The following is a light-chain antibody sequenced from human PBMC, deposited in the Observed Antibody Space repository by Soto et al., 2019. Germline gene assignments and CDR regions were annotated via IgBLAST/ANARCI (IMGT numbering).Light chain of an antibody. V-gene: IGKV1-27*01. Sequence: DIQMTQSPSSLSASVGDRITITCRASQDISNYLAWYQQKPGKVPKLLIYSASTLQSGVPSRFSGSGSGTDFTHTNSILQPEDVATYFCQKYNIALTFGQVTRLEIK. CDR1: QDISNY. J-gene: IGKJ5*01. CDR2: SAS. CDR3: QKYNIALT.